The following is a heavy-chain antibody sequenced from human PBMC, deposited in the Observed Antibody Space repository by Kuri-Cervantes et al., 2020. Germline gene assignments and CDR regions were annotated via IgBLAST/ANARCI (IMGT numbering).Heavy chain of an antibody. V-gene: IGHV3-20*04. Sequence: GESLKISCAASGFTFDDYGMSWVRQAPGKGLEWVSGINWNGGSTGYADSVKGRFTISRDNSKNTLYLHMNSLRAEDTAVYYCARDRGSGYYYSIDDRGQGTLVTDSS. CDR3: ARDRGSGYYYSIDD. J-gene: IGHJ4*02. CDR1: GFTFDDYG. D-gene: IGHD3-22*01. CDR2: INWNGGST.